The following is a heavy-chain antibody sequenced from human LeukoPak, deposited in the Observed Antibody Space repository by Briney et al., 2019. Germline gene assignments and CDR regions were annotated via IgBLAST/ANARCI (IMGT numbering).Heavy chain of an antibody. J-gene: IGHJ4*02. V-gene: IGHV3-23*01. CDR3: AKQQQLVREFDY. CDR2: ISGSGAST. D-gene: IGHD6-13*01. CDR1: GFTFSSYA. Sequence: PGRSLRLSCAASGFTFSSYAMSWVRQAPGKVLEWVSAISGSGASTYYADSVKGRFTISRDNSKNTLYLQMNSLRAEDPAVYYCAKQQQLVREFDYWGQGTLVTVSS.